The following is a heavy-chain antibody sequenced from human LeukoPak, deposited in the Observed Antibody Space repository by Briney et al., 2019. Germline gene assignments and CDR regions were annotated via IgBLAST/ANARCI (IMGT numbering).Heavy chain of an antibody. CDR2: IYSGGST. D-gene: IGHD3-22*01. CDR3: AVKYYYDSSGYFDFDY. CDR1: GFTVSSNY. J-gene: IGHJ4*02. V-gene: IGHV3-53*01. Sequence: GGFLRLSCAASGFTVSSNYMSWVRQAPGKGLEWVSVIYSGGSTYYADSVKGRFTISRDNSKNTLYLQMNSLRAEDTAVYYCAVKYYYDSSGYFDFDYWGQGTLVTVSS.